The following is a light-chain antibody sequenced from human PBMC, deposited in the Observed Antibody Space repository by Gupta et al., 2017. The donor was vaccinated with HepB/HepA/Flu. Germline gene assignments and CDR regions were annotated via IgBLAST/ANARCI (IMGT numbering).Light chain of an antibody. CDR3: QKKKGHFT. CDR1: QSIGSG. J-gene: IGKJ3*01. V-gene: IGKV1-5*03. Sequence: NQLTPSPSILSASVGDRVTITCRASQSIGSGLAWYQKKPGKAPKLRIYKASSLESGVPPRFSGSGSGTEFTLTISSLKPDDFATYDCQKKKGHFTFGPGTKVDIK. CDR2: KAS.